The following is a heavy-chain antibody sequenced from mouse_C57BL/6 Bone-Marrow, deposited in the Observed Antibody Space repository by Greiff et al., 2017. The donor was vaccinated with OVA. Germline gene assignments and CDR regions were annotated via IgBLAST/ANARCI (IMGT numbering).Heavy chain of an antibody. CDR3: ARDYGSSGWYFDV. J-gene: IGHJ1*03. CDR2: INYDGSST. Sequence: EVKLVESAGGLVQPGRSMKLSCTASGFTFSDYYMAWVRQVPEKGLEWVANINYDGSSTYYLDSLKSRFIISRDNAKNILYLQMSSLKSEDTATYYCARDYGSSGWYFDVWGTGTTVTVSS. V-gene: IGHV5-16*01. D-gene: IGHD1-1*01. CDR1: GFTFSDYY.